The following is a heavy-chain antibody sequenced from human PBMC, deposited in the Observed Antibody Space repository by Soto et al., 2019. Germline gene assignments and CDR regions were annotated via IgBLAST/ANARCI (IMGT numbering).Heavy chain of an antibody. Sequence: QLQLQESGSGLVKPSQTLSLTCAVSGGSISSGGYSWSWIQQPPGKGLEWIGYIYHSGSTYYNPSLKSRVTISVDRSKNQFSLKLSSVTAAETAVYYCAAGGGLPRYYWGQGTLVTVSS. J-gene: IGHJ4*02. CDR1: GGSISSGGYS. D-gene: IGHD5-12*01. CDR2: IYHSGST. V-gene: IGHV4-30-2*01. CDR3: AAGGGLPRYY.